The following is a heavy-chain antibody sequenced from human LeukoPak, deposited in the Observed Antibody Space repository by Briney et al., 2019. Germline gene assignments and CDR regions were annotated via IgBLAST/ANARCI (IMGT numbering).Heavy chain of an antibody. D-gene: IGHD6-13*01. CDR2: IYHSGST. Sequence: SETLSLTCAVSGGSISSSNWWSWVRQPPGKGLEWIGEIYHSGSTNYNPSLKSRVTISVDKSKNQFSLKLSSVTAADAAVYYCARDRRQQLVRAYYFDYWGQGTLVTVSS. V-gene: IGHV4-4*02. CDR3: ARDRRQQLVRAYYFDY. CDR1: GGSISSSNW. J-gene: IGHJ4*02.